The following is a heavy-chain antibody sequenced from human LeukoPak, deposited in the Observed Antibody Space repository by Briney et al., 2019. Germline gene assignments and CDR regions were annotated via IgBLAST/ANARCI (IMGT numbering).Heavy chain of an antibody. J-gene: IGHJ6*02. Sequence: GGSLRLSCAASGFTLSSNYMSWVRQAPGKGLEWVSVIYSGGSTYYAASVKGRFTISRDNSKNTLYLQMNSLRAEDTAVYYCARTVTNPYYYYGMDVWGQGTTVTVSS. CDR2: IYSGGST. V-gene: IGHV3-53*01. D-gene: IGHD4-17*01. CDR1: GFTLSSNY. CDR3: ARTVTNPYYYYGMDV.